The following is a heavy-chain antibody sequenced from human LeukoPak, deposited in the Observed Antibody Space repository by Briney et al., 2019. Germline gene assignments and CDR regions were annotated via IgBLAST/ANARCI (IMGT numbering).Heavy chain of an antibody. Sequence: GGSLRLSCAASGFTLSSYAMSWVRQAPGKGLEWVLAISSSGGDTYYADSVKGRFTMSRDMAKDTLYLQMNSLRAEDTAVYYCAKDLKAVLFAYFDYWGQGTLVTVSS. CDR3: AKDLKAVLFAYFDY. D-gene: IGHD3-16*01. V-gene: IGHV3-23*01. CDR2: ISSSGGDT. CDR1: GFTLSSYA. J-gene: IGHJ4*02.